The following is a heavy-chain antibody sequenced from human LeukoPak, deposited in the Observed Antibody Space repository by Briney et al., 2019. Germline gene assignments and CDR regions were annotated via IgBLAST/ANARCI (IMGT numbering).Heavy chain of an antibody. D-gene: IGHD3-3*01. CDR3: SRVRFQCGAYYGALDI. CDR2: IRSNPHGGTR. V-gene: IGHV3-49*04. J-gene: IGHJ3*02. Sequence: GGSLRLSCTASGFTFSAFALSWVRQAPGKGLEWVGFIRSNPHGGTREYAPSMKGRFTISRDDSQTVAYLQINSLQTEDTGVYYCSRVRFQCGAYYGALDIWGQGTMVTVAS. CDR1: GFTFSAFA.